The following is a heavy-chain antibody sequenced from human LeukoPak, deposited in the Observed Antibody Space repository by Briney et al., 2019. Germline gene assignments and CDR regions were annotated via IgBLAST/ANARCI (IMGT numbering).Heavy chain of an antibody. CDR1: GGSISSGSYY. Sequence: PSQTLSLTCTVSGGSISSGSYYWSWIRQPAGKGLEWIGRIYTSGSTNYNPSLKSRVTISVDTSKNQFSLKLSSVTAADTAVYYCARVIGSCLAYWGQRTLVTVSS. CDR3: ARVIGSCLAY. J-gene: IGHJ4*02. D-gene: IGHD1-26*01. V-gene: IGHV4-61*02. CDR2: IYTSGST.